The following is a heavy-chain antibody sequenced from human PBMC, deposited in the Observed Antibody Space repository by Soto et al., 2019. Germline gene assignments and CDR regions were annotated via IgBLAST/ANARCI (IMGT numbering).Heavy chain of an antibody. CDR1: GINFRGSG. D-gene: IGHD3-3*01. CDR3: AKDKGVRSLDY. Sequence: PGGSLRLSCVASGINFRGSGMHWVRQAPGKGLEWVAFISYDGSSIYYADSVKGRFTISRDDSKNTVYLQMNSLRAEDTAVYHCAKDKGVRSLDYWGQGTLVTVSS. V-gene: IGHV3-30*18. J-gene: IGHJ4*02. CDR2: ISYDGSSI.